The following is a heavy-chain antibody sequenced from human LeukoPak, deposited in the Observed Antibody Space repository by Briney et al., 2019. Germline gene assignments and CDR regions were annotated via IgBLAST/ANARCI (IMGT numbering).Heavy chain of an antibody. D-gene: IGHD3-22*01. CDR2: ISSSSSYI. Sequence: PGGSLRLSCAASGFTFSTYSMNWVRQAPGKGLEWVSSISSSSSYIYYADSVKGRFTISRDNAKNSLYLEMNSLRAEDTAVYYCARDLDYYDSSGYLDYWGQGTLVTVSS. CDR1: GFTFSTYS. J-gene: IGHJ4*02. CDR3: ARDLDYYDSSGYLDY. V-gene: IGHV3-21*01.